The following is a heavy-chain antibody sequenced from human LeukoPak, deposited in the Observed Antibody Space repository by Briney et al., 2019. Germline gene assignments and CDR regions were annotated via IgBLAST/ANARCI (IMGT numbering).Heavy chain of an antibody. Sequence: SETLSLTCTVSGDSISSSDYYWGWIRQSPGKGLEWIGRISYSGKTFYNPSLKSRVTMSVDTSKNLFSLRLNSVTAADTAVYYCSRLTHSYYADTAGYYPYYYMGVWGEGATVTVSS. CDR2: ISYSGKT. CDR1: GDSISSSDYY. D-gene: IGHD3-22*01. V-gene: IGHV4-39*02. CDR3: SRLTHSYYADTAGYYPYYYMGV. J-gene: IGHJ6*03.